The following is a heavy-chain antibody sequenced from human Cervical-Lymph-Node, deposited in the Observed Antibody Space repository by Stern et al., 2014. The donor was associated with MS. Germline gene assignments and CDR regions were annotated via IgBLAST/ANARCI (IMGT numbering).Heavy chain of an antibody. CDR3: ARDGRADRV. D-gene: IGHD2-15*01. J-gene: IGHJ6*02. CDR2: VYISGST. Sequence: QLQLQESGPGLVKPSQTLSLTCTVSGGSISSGNYFWSWIRLPAGKGLEWIGRVYISGSTDYNPSLNSRVIISLDTPKTHFSLKLPSVTATDTAVYYCARDGRADRVWGQGTTVTVSS. CDR1: GGSISSGNYF. V-gene: IGHV4-61*02.